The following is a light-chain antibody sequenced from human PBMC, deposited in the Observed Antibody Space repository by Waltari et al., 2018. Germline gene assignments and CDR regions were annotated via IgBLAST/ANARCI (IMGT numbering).Light chain of an antibody. V-gene: IGLV8-61*01. CDR3: VLYMDSGIWV. J-gene: IGLJ3*02. CDR1: SGSVSTSFY. Sequence: QTVVTQEPSVSVSPGGTVTLTCALRSGSVSTSFYPSWYQQTPGQAPRTLIYSTNTRLFGVPNRFSGSILGNKAALTIAGAQADDEADYYCVLYMDSGIWVFGGGTKLTVL. CDR2: STN.